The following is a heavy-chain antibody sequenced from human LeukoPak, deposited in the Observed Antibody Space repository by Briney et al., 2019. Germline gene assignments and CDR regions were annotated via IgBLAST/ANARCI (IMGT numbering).Heavy chain of an antibody. J-gene: IGHJ4*02. D-gene: IGHD6-19*01. CDR1: GYSFTSYW. Sequence: GESLGISCKGSGYSFTSYWISWVRQMPGKGLEWMGRIDPSDSYTNYSLSFQGHVTISADKSISTAYLQWSSLKASDTAMYYCARHTLAVAGGEADFDYWGQGTLVTVSS. CDR2: IDPSDSYT. V-gene: IGHV5-10-1*01. CDR3: ARHTLAVAGGEADFDY.